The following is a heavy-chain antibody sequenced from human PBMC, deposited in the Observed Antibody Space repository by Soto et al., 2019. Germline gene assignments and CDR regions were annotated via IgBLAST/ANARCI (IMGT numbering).Heavy chain of an antibody. V-gene: IGHV4-59*01. J-gene: IGHJ6*03. CDR1: GGSISNYY. CDR2: IYYSGST. D-gene: IGHD3-10*01. CDR3: ARSYLGGYMDV. Sequence: SETLSLTCSVSGGSISNYYWSWIRQPPGKGLEWIGYIYYSGSTNYNPSLKSRVTISVDTSKNQFSLKLSSVTAADTAVYYCARSYLGGYMDVWGKGTTVTVSS.